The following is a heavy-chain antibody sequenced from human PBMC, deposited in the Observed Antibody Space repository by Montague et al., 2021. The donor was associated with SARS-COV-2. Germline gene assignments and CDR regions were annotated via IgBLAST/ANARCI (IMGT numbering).Heavy chain of an antibody. J-gene: IGHJ4*02. D-gene: IGHD2-2*01. CDR2: IDSAGSGT. CDR3: TSLTLVGPDF. Sequence: SLRLSCAASRFPLNQHWMHWVRQVPGKGLVWVARIDSAGSGTSYADSVKGRFAVSRDDAENTLHLQMNSLRAEDTAVYYCTSLTLVGPDFWGQGTLVTVSS. CDR1: RFPLNQHW. V-gene: IGHV3-74*01.